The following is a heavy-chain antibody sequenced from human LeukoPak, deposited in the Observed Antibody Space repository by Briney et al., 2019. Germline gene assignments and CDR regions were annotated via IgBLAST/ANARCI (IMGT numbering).Heavy chain of an antibody. Sequence: SGGSLRLSCAASGFTVSSNYMSWVRQAPGKGLEWVSSSGSTTDYSDSVKGRFTISRDNSKNTLYLQMNSLSAEDTAVYYCTRDSSYGDYSTAFDYWGQGALVTVSS. V-gene: IGHV3-53*01. J-gene: IGHJ4*02. CDR3: TRDSSYGDYSTAFDY. D-gene: IGHD4-17*01. CDR1: GFTVSSNY. CDR2: SGSTT.